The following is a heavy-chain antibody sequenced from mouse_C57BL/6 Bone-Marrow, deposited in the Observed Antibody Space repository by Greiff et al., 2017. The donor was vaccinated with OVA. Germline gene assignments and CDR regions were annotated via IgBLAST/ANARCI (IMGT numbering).Heavy chain of an antibody. CDR1: GFTIKDYY. CDR3: ARPLGRGCEY. CDR2: IDPEDGDT. Sequence: DVQLQESGAELVKPGASVKLSCTASGFTIKDYYMHWVKQRPEQGLEWIGRIDPEDGDTKYAQKFQGKATITADTSSNTAYLQLSSLTSKDTADYYCARPLGRGCEYWGQGTTLTVSS. D-gene: IGHD4-1*01. J-gene: IGHJ2*01. V-gene: IGHV14-2*01.